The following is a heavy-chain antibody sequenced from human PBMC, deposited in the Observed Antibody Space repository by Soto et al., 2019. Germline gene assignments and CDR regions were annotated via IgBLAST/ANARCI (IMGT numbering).Heavy chain of an antibody. CDR3: ARDHDYGDYVPWFDP. CDR2: ISAYNGNT. D-gene: IGHD4-17*01. CDR1: GYTFTSYG. V-gene: IGHV1-18*01. Sequence: ASVKVSCKASGYTFTSYGISWVRQAPGQGLEWMGWISAYNGNTNYAQKLQGRVTMTTDTSTSTAYMELRSLRSDDTAVYYGARDHDYGDYVPWFDPWGQGTLVTVSS. J-gene: IGHJ5*02.